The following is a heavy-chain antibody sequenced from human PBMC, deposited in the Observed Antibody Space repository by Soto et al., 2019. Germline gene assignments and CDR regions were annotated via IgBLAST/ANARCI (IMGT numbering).Heavy chain of an antibody. D-gene: IGHD3-22*01. V-gene: IGHV1-46*01. J-gene: IGHJ4*02. Sequence: GASVKVSCKASGYTFTSSYMHWVRQAPGQGLEWMGIINPSGGSTSYAQKFQGRVTMTRDTSTSTVYMELSSLRSEDTAVYYCARGPPACNYDRSGYYGYWGQGTLVTVSS. CDR3: ARGPPACNYDRSGYYGY. CDR1: GYTFTSSY. CDR2: INPSGGST.